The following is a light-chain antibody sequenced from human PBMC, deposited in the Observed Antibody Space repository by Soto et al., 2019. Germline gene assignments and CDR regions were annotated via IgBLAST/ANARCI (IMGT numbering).Light chain of an antibody. CDR1: QSVSTY. V-gene: IGKV3-15*01. CDR2: DAS. CDR3: QQYGNSPIT. J-gene: IGKJ5*01. Sequence: EIVMTQSPATLSVSPGERVTLSCRASQSVSTYLAWFQQKPGQAPRLLIYDASTRATGVPARFSGSGSGTDFTLTISRLEPEDFAVYYCQQYGNSPITFGQGTRLEIK.